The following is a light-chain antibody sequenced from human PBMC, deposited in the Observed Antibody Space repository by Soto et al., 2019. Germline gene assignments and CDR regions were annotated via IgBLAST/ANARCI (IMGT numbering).Light chain of an antibody. J-gene: IGKJ1*01. V-gene: IGKV1-39*01. CDR1: QTISTY. CDR3: QQSYSTTWT. CDR2: AAS. Sequence: DIQMTQSPSSLSASVGDRATITCRASQTISTYLNWYQQKPGKAPKVLIYAASILQGGVPSRFSGSGSGTDFTLTISSLQPEDFATYSCQQSYSTTWTFGQGTKVDIK.